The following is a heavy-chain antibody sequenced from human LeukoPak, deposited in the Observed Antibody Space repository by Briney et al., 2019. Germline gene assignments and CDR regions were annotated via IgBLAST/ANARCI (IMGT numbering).Heavy chain of an antibody. D-gene: IGHD4-17*01. CDR2: IYTSGST. CDR3: TKDTGTTGEVKFDP. V-gene: IGHV4-4*07. J-gene: IGHJ5*02. Sequence: SETLSLTCTVSGGSISSYYWSWIRQPAGKGLEWIGRIYTSGSTTYNPSLKSRVTMSVDTSKSQFSLNLMSVTAADTAVYYCTKDTGTTGEVKFDPWGQGTLVTVSS. CDR1: GGSISSYY.